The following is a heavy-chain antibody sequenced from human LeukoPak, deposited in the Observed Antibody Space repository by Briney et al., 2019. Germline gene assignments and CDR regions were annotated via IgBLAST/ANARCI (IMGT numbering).Heavy chain of an antibody. J-gene: IGHJ4*02. D-gene: IGHD3-22*01. Sequence: SETLSLTCTVSGGSISSSSYYWGWIRQPPGKGLEWIGSIYYSGSTYYNPSLKSRVTISVDTSKNQFSLKLSSVTAADTAVYYCARARYYYDSSGYYDLDYWGQGTLVTVSS. CDR3: ARARYYYDSSGYYDLDY. CDR1: GGSISSSSYY. CDR2: IYYSGST. V-gene: IGHV4-39*07.